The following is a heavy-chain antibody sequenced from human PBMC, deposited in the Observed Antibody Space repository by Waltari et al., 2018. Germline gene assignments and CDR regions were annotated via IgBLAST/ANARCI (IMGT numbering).Heavy chain of an antibody. Sequence: QVQLVQSGAEVKKPGSSVKVSCKASGGTFSSYTISWVRQAPGQGLEWRGRIIPILGIANYAQKFQGRVTITADKSTSTADMELSSRRSEDTAVYYCACPGGANDAFDIWGQGTMVTVSS. D-gene: IGHD1-26*01. CDR3: ACPGGANDAFDI. J-gene: IGHJ3*02. V-gene: IGHV1-69*02. CDR1: GGTFSSYT. CDR2: IIPILGIA.